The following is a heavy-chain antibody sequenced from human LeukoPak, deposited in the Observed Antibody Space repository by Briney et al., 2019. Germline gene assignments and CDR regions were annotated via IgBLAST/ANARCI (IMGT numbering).Heavy chain of an antibody. CDR1: GGSFSGYY. CDR2: INHSGST. Sequence: SETLSLTCAVYGGSFSGYYWSWIRQPLGKGLEWIGEINHSGSTNYNPSLKSRVTISVDTSKNQFSLKLSSVTAADTAVYYCARVVPAAMLKDAFDIWGQGTMVTVSS. D-gene: IGHD2-2*01. V-gene: IGHV4-34*01. CDR3: ARVVPAAMLKDAFDI. J-gene: IGHJ3*02.